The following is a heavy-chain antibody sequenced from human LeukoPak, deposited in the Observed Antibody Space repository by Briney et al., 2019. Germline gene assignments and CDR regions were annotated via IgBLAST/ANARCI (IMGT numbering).Heavy chain of an antibody. CDR3: ARDPVDTAMVGSLDAFDI. V-gene: IGHV6-1*01. CDR1: GDSVSSNSAA. J-gene: IGHJ3*02. CDR2: TYYRSKWYN. Sequence: SQTLSLTCAISGDSVSSNSAAWNWIRQSPSRGLEWLGRTYYRSKWYNDYAVSVKSRITINPDTSKNQFSLQLNSVTPEDTAVYYCARDPVDTAMVGSLDAFDIWGQGTMVTVSS. D-gene: IGHD5-18*01.